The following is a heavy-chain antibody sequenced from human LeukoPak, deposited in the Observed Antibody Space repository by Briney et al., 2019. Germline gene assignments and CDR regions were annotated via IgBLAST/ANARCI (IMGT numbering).Heavy chain of an antibody. Sequence: ASVKVSCKASGGTFSSYAISWVRQAPGQGLEWVGWINPNSGGTNYAQKFQGRVTMTRDTSISTAYMELRSLRSDDTAVYFCARGADTGSYGSLVYFDYWGQGTLVTVSS. D-gene: IGHD3-16*01. V-gene: IGHV1-2*02. CDR1: GGTFSSYA. J-gene: IGHJ4*02. CDR3: ARGADTGSYGSLVYFDY. CDR2: INPNSGGT.